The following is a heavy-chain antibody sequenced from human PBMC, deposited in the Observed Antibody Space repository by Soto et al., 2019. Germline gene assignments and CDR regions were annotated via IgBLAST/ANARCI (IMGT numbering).Heavy chain of an antibody. CDR1: GYPFTNYY. Sequence: ASVKVSCKTSGYPFTNYYIRWVRQAPGQGLEWLGLINPYNGDTTYGQKFQGRVTVTRDTSTTTAYLDLSSLTSADTAIYFRARDFATLTKDHWGQGTLVTVSS. D-gene: IGHD3-16*01. J-gene: IGHJ4*02. CDR2: INPYNGDT. V-gene: IGHV1-2*02. CDR3: ARDFATLTKDH.